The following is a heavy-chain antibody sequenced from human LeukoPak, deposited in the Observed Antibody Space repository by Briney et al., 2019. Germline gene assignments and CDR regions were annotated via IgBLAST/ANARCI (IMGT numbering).Heavy chain of an antibody. D-gene: IGHD3-10*01. CDR1: GFTFSRYS. CDR2: ISSSSMYK. CDR3: TKGLWAGVSAARD. J-gene: IGHJ4*02. V-gene: IGHV3-21*01. Sequence: GGSLRLSCAVSGFTFSRYSMNWVRQAPGEGLEWVSSISSSSMYKKYADSVKGRFTISRDNSKNTLYLQMNSLRAEDTAVYYCTKGLWAGVSAARDWGQGTLVTVSS.